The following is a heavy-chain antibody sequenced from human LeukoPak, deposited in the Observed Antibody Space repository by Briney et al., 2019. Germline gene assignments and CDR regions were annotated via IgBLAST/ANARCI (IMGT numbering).Heavy chain of an antibody. V-gene: IGHV3-30*03. J-gene: IGHJ5*02. CDR2: VSSDGSID. Sequence: GGSLRLSCAASGFTFSNYGMHWVRQAPGKGLEWVAVVSSDGSIDYYADSLRGRFTVSRDYSKNTMFLQFNTLRPEDTAVYYCAREGMGTTFSAWFEPRGQGTLVTVSS. CDR3: AREGMGTTFSAWFEP. D-gene: IGHD1-7*01. CDR1: GFTFSNYG.